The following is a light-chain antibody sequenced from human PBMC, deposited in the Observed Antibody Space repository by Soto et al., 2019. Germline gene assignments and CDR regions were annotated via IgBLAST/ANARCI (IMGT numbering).Light chain of an antibody. CDR2: EVT. CDR1: SSDVGGYNY. Sequence: QSALTQPPSASGSPGQSVTISCTGTSSDVGGYNYVSWYQQYPGRAPKLMIYEVTKRPSGVPDRFSGSKSGNTASLTASGLQAEDEADYYCSSYAASNNVIFVFGGGTKLTVL. V-gene: IGLV2-8*01. CDR3: SSYAASNNVIFV. J-gene: IGLJ3*02.